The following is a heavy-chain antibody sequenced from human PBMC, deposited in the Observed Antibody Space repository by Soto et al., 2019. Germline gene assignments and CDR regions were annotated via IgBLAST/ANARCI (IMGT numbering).Heavy chain of an antibody. CDR1: GGTFSSYR. CDR2: IVPIYRTA. V-gene: IGHV1-69*13. J-gene: IGHJ4*02. CDR3: VRDSGAKLSSS. Sequence: SVKVSRKASGGTFSSYRINWVRQAPGQGLERVGGIVPIYRTADYAQKFQGRVTITADESARTSYMELRSLKSQDTAVYYCVRDSGAKLSSSWGQGTLVTVSS. D-gene: IGHD6-13*01.